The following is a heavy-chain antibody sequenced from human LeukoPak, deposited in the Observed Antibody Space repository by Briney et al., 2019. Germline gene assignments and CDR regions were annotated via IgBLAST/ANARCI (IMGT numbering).Heavy chain of an antibody. CDR3: VRGYSFGPYGMDV. V-gene: IGHV3-64D*09. D-gene: IGHD2-15*01. Sequence: GGSLRLSCSASGFPSSGYAMHWVRQAPGKGLGYVSAISDSGGSTYYADSVEGRFTISRDNSKNTLYLQMSSLRAEDTAVYFCVRGYSFGPYGMDVWGQGTTVTVSS. CDR1: GFPSSGYA. CDR2: ISDSGGST. J-gene: IGHJ6*02.